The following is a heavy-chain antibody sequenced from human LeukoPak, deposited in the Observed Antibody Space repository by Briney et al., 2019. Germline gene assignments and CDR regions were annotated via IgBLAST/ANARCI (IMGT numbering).Heavy chain of an antibody. Sequence: SSETLSLTCAVYGGSFSGYYWSWIRQPPGKGLEWIGEINHSGSTYYNPSLKSRVTISVDTSKNQFSLKLSSVTAADTAVYYCASRNYDFWSGYYTHWGQGTLVTVSS. D-gene: IGHD3-3*01. J-gene: IGHJ4*02. CDR1: GGSFSGYY. V-gene: IGHV4-34*01. CDR3: ASRNYDFWSGYYTH. CDR2: INHSGST.